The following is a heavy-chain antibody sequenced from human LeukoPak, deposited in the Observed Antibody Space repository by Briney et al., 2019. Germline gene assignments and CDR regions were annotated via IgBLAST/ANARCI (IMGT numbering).Heavy chain of an antibody. CDR2: IYSGGST. V-gene: IGHV3-66*01. J-gene: IGHJ4*02. D-gene: IGHD4-17*01. Sequence: SGGSLRLSCGASGFIFDTHDMHWVRQAPGKGLEWVSVIYSGGSTYYADSVKGRFTISRDNSKNTLYLQMNSLRAEDTAVYYCARSYGDYEFGTIGYWGQGTLVTVSS. CDR1: GFIFDTHD. CDR3: ARSYGDYEFGTIGY.